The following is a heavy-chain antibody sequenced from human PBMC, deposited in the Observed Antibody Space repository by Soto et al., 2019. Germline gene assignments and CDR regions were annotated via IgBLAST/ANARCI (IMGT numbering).Heavy chain of an antibody. CDR2: ISGDASTA. CDR1: GFTFNNYW. CDR3: ARRDWSGDYCDF. D-gene: IGHD3-3*01. J-gene: IGHJ4*02. V-gene: IGHV3-74*01. Sequence: GGSLRLSCAASGFTFNNYWMHWVRQVPGKGLVWVSRISGDASTAHYADFAKGRFTISRDNAKNTVDLQMNSLRVEDTAIYYCARRDWSGDYCDFWGQGILVTVSS.